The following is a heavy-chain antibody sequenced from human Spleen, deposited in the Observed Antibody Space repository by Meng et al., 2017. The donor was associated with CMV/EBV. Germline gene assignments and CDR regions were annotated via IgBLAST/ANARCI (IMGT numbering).Heavy chain of an antibody. Sequence: ASVKVSCKASGYTFTRYYMHWVRQAPGQGLEWMGIINPNGGSTTHAQKFQGRVTMTRDTSTSTVYMELSSLRSEDTAVYYCARDQITADYYYYGVDVWGQGTTVTVSS. CDR2: INPNGGST. CDR1: GYTFTRYY. D-gene: IGHD6-25*01. V-gene: IGHV1-46*01. CDR3: ARDQITADYYYYGVDV. J-gene: IGHJ6*02.